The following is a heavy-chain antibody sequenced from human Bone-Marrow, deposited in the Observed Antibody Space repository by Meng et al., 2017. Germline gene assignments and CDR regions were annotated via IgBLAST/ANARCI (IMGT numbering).Heavy chain of an antibody. CDR3: AKARLWGDNWFDP. Sequence: GEIRQWGAGLLTPAETLSLPCAVYCGSFSGYYWSWIRQPPGKGLEWIGEINHSGSTNYNPSLKSRVTISVDTSKNQFSLKLSSVTAADTAVYYCAKARLWGDNWFDPWGQGTLVTVSS. J-gene: IGHJ5*02. CDR2: INHSGST. CDR1: CGSFSGYY. V-gene: IGHV4-34*01. D-gene: IGHD3-16*01.